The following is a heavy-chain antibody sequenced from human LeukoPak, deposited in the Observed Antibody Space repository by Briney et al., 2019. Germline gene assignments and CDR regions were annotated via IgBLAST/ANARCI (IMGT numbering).Heavy chain of an antibody. CDR2: ISYDGSNK. J-gene: IGHJ4*02. CDR1: GFTFSNYW. V-gene: IGHV3-30*18. Sequence: GGSLRLSCAASGFTFSNYWMSWVRQAPGKGLEWVAVISYDGSNKYYADSVKGRFTISRDNSKNTLYLQMNSLRAEDTAVYYCAKPYSYGYRLPDYWGQGTLVTVSS. D-gene: IGHD5-18*01. CDR3: AKPYSYGYRLPDY.